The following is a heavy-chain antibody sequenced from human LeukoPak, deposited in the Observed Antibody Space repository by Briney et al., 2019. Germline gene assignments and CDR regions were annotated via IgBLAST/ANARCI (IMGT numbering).Heavy chain of an antibody. Sequence: ASVKVSCKASGYTFTGYYMHWVRQAPGQGLEWMGWINPNSGGTNYAQKFQGRVTMTRDTSISTAYMELSRLRSDDTAVYYCARKKRRSSSDFDYWGQGTLVTVSS. D-gene: IGHD6-6*01. CDR2: INPNSGGT. CDR1: GYTFTGYY. J-gene: IGHJ4*02. CDR3: ARKKRRSSSDFDY. V-gene: IGHV1-2*02.